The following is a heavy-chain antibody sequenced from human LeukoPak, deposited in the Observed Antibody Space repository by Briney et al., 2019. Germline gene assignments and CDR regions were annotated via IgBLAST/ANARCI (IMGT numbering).Heavy chain of an antibody. Sequence: GGSLRLSCAASGFTFSSYWMSWVRQAPGKGLEWVANIKQDGSEKYYVDSVKGRFTISRDNAKNSLYLQMNSLRVEDTAVYYCARDGLYCSSTSCYGRYWGQGTLVTVSS. CDR2: IKQDGSEK. D-gene: IGHD2-2*01. V-gene: IGHV3-7*01. CDR3: ARDGLYCSSTSCYGRY. J-gene: IGHJ4*02. CDR1: GFTFSSYW.